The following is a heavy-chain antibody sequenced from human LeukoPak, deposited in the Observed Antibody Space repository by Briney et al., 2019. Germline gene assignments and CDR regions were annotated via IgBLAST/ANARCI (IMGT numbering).Heavy chain of an antibody. CDR1: GFTFSSYS. Sequence: GGSLRLPCAASGFTFSSYSMNWVRQAPGKGLEWVSYISSSSSTIYYADSVKDRFTISRDNAKNSLYLQMNSLRAEDTAVYYCARADSSGYAGYYFDYWGQGTLVTVSS. CDR3: ARADSSGYAGYYFDY. D-gene: IGHD3-22*01. CDR2: ISSSSSTI. J-gene: IGHJ4*02. V-gene: IGHV3-48*04.